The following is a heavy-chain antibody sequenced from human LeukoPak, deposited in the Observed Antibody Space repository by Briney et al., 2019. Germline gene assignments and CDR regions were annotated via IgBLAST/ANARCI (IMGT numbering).Heavy chain of an antibody. D-gene: IGHD4-17*01. V-gene: IGHV4-61*02. Sequence: PSQTLSLTCTVSGGSISSGSYYWSWIRQPAGKGLEWIGRMYISGSTNYNPSLKSRVTISVDTSKNQFSLKLSSVTAADTAVYYCARDSTVTRGYYYYMDVWAKGPRSPSP. CDR1: GGSISSGSYY. CDR2: MYISGST. J-gene: IGHJ6*03. CDR3: ARDSTVTRGYYYYMDV.